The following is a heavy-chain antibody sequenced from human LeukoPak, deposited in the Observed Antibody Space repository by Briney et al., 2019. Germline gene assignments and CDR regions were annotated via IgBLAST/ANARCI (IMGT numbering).Heavy chain of an antibody. CDR2: ISAYNGNT. Sequence: GASVKVSCKASGYTFTSYGISWVRQAPGQGLEWMGWISAYNGNTNYAQKFQGRVTMTTDTSTSTAYIELRSLRSDATDVYYCARGRRITRFAVIIAFDYWGQRTLVTVSS. CDR1: GYTFTSYG. J-gene: IGHJ4*02. CDR3: ARGRRITRFAVIIAFDY. V-gene: IGHV1-18*01. D-gene: IGHD3-10*01.